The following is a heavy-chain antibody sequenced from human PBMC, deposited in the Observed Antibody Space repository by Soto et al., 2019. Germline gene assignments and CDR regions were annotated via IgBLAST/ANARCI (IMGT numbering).Heavy chain of an antibody. Sequence: SETLSLTCSVSGDSIGSSTNYWGWIRQPPGKGLEWIGTIYHSGNTYYNPTLKSRVAISVDMSKNQFSLRLNSVTAADTAVYYCARHEWLQLWLVTEYWGQGALVTAPQ. CDR1: GDSIGSSTNY. D-gene: IGHD5-18*01. J-gene: IGHJ4*02. CDR2: IYHSGNT. CDR3: ARHEWLQLWLVTEY. V-gene: IGHV4-39*01.